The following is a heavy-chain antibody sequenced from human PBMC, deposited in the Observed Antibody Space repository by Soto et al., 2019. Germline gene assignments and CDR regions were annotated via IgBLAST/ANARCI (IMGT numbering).Heavy chain of an antibody. Sequence: ASVKVSCKASGYTFTSYGISWVRQAPGQGLEWMGWISAYNGNTNYAQKLQGRVTMTADTSTSTAYMELRSLRSDDTAVYYCARDIFDMIVGATTNDYWGQGTLVTVSS. CDR3: ARDIFDMIVGATTNDY. CDR2: ISAYNGNT. J-gene: IGHJ4*02. D-gene: IGHD1-26*01. V-gene: IGHV1-18*01. CDR1: GYTFTSYG.